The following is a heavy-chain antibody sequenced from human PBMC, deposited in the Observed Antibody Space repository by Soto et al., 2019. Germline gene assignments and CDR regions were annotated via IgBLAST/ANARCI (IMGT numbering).Heavy chain of an antibody. J-gene: IGHJ4*02. D-gene: IGHD5-12*01. CDR1: GFSLSDFW. CDR3: AREVPISAVNYIDH. Sequence: GGSLRLSXAASGFSLSDFWMHWIRQAPGKGLVWVARISDNAITRSYADFVEGRFTISRDNAKNMVYLQLNSLTTDDTAFYYCAREVPISAVNYIDHWGQGALVTVSS. V-gene: IGHV3-74*01. CDR2: ISDNAITR.